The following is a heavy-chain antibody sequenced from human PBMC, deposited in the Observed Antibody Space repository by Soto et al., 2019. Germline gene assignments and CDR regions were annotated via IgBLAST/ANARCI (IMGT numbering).Heavy chain of an antibody. CDR2: ISAYNGNT. D-gene: IGHD3-3*01. CDR3: ARAITIFGVALDWFGP. J-gene: IGHJ5*02. Sequence: VASVKVSCKASGYTFTSYGISWVRHAPGQGLEWMGWISAYNGNTNYAQKLQGRVTMTTDTSTSTAYMELRSLRSDDTAVYYCARAITIFGVALDWFGPWGQGTLVTVSS. CDR1: GYTFTSYG. V-gene: IGHV1-18*01.